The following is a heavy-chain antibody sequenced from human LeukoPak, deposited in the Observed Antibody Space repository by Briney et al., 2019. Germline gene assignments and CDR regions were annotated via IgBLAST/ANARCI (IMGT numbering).Heavy chain of an antibody. J-gene: IGHJ4*02. CDR2: IYYSGNT. CDR3: ARLGSGSYLDY. V-gene: IGHV4-39*07. D-gene: IGHD3-10*01. CDR1: GGSISSSSFF. Sequence: SETLSLTCTVSGGSISSSSFFWGWIRQPPGKGLEWSGSIYYSGNTYYNPSLKSRITISVDTSKNQFSLKLSSVTAADTAVYYCARLGSGSYLDYWGQGTLVTVSS.